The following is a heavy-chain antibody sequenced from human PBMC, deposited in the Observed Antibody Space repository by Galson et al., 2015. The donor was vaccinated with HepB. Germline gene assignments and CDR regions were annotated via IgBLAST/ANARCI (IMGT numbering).Heavy chain of an antibody. Sequence: SLRLSCAASGFTFSSYAMSWVRHAPGKGLEWVSGISGSSGRTFHADSVKGRFTISRDNSKNTLYLQMNSLRAEDTAVYYCAKAGVATPGASSYYMDVWGKGTTVTVSS. J-gene: IGHJ6*03. CDR1: GFTFSSYA. CDR3: AKAGVATPGASSYYMDV. CDR2: ISGSSGRT. D-gene: IGHD6-13*01. V-gene: IGHV3-23*01.